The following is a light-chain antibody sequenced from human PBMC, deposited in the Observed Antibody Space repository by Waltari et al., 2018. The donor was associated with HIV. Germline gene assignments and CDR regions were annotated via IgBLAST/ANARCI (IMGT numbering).Light chain of an antibody. CDR1: QGISNW. CDR2: KAS. V-gene: IGKV1-5*03. CDR3: QQYNSDPS. Sequence: DIHMTQSPSTLSAFVGDRVTITCRASQGISNWLAWYQQKPGKALKLLIHKASVLENGVSSRFSGSRFGTDFTLIIDSLEPDDFATYYCQQYNSDPSFGQGTRLEMK. J-gene: IGKJ5*01.